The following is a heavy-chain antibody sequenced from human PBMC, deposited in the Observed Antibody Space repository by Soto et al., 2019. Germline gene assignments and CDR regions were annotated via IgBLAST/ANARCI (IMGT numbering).Heavy chain of an antibody. CDR1: GFTFSSYA. Sequence: QVQLVESGGGVVQPGRSLRLSCAASGFTFSSYAMHWVRQAPGKGLEWVAVISYDGSNKYYADSVKGRFTISRDNYKNTLYLQMNSLRAEDTAVYYCARETFGFDSWGQGTLVIVSS. D-gene: IGHD3-10*01. CDR3: ARETFGFDS. V-gene: IGHV3-30-3*01. J-gene: IGHJ4*02. CDR2: ISYDGSNK.